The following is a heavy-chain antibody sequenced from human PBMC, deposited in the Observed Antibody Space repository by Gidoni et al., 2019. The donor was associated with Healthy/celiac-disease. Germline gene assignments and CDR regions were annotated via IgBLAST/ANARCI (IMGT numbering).Heavy chain of an antibody. D-gene: IGHD3-9*01. CDR3: ARDPPYYDILTGSFDY. CDR2: ISCSSIYI. V-gene: IGHV3-21*01. Sequence: EVQLVESGGGLVKPGGSLRLSCAASGFTFSSYSMNWVRQAPVKGLEWVSSISCSSIYIYYADSVKGRFTISRDNAKNSLYLQMNSLRAEDTAVYYCARDPPYYDILTGSFDYWGQGTLVTVSS. CDR1: GFTFSSYS. J-gene: IGHJ4*02.